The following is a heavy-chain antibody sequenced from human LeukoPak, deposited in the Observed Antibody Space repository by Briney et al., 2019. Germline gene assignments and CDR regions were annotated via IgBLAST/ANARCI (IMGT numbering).Heavy chain of an antibody. V-gene: IGHV3-7*01. CDR2: IKQDGSEQ. J-gene: IGHJ4*02. CDR1: GFTFSKYW. CDR3: ARSTAGLDY. D-gene: IGHD1-1*01. Sequence: PEGSLRLSCAASGFTFSKYWMSWVRQAPGKGLEWVGNIKQDGSEQYYVDSMRGRFTISRDNAKNSLYLQMSSLRAEDTAVYYCARSTAGLDYWGQGTLVTVSS.